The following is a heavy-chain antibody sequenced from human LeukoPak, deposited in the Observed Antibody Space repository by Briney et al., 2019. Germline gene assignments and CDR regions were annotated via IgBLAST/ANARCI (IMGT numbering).Heavy chain of an antibody. D-gene: IGHD3-16*01. CDR2: VSKSGGT. CDR3: ARDDYGVFDAFDV. CDR1: GGSITSHF. V-gene: IGHV4-4*08. J-gene: IGHJ3*01. Sequence: KPSETLSLTCTVSGGSITSHFWTWIRQAPGKGLEWVGYVSKSGGTNYNPSLQSRITISVDTSKNQFFLKLTSMAAADTAVYFCARDDYGVFDAFDVWGQGTVVTVSS.